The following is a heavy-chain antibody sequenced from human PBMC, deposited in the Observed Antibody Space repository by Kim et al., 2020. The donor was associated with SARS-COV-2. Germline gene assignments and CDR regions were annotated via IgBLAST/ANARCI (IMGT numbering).Heavy chain of an antibody. J-gene: IGHJ3*02. D-gene: IGHD3-10*01. Sequence: GGSLRLSCAASGFTFSSYGMHWVRQAPGKGLEWVAVISYDGSNKYYADSVKGRFTISRDNSKNTLYLQMNSLRAEDTAVYYCARDRYYGSGSYRRGVGAFDIWGQGTMVTVSS. V-gene: IGHV3-33*05. CDR1: GFTFSSYG. CDR2: ISYDGSNK. CDR3: ARDRYYGSGSYRRGVGAFDI.